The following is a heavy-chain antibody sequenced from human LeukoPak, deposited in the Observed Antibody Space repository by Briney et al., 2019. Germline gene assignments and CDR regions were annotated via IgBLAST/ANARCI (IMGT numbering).Heavy chain of an antibody. CDR2: IWYDGSNK. Sequence: GGSLRLSCAASGFTFSSYGMHWVRQAPGKGLEWVAVIWYDGSNKYYADSVKGRFTISRDNSKNTLYLQMNSLRAEDTAVYYCAKDRLRFLEEPNWFDPWGQGTLVTVSS. V-gene: IGHV3-33*06. J-gene: IGHJ5*02. CDR1: GFTFSSYG. D-gene: IGHD3-3*01. CDR3: AKDRLRFLEEPNWFDP.